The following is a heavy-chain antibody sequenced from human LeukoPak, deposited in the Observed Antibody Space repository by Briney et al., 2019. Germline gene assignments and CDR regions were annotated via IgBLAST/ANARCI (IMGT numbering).Heavy chain of an antibody. CDR2: IYYSGST. D-gene: IGHD4-17*01. J-gene: IGHJ3*02. V-gene: IGHV4-39*07. Sequence: PSETLSLTCTVSGGSISSSSYYWGWIRQPPGTGLEWIGGIYYSGSTYYNPSLKSRVTISVDTSKNQFSLKLSSVTAADTAVYYCARERNYGDQSDAFDIWGQGTMVTVSS. CDR1: GGSISSSSYY. CDR3: ARERNYGDQSDAFDI.